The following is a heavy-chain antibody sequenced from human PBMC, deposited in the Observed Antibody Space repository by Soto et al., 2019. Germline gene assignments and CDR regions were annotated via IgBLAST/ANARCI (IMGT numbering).Heavy chain of an antibody. J-gene: IGHJ4*02. CDR2: IYYSGST. V-gene: IGHV4-31*03. Sequence: PSETLSLTCTVSGGSISSGGYYWSWIRQHPGKGLEWIGYIYYSGSTYYNPSLKSRVTISVDTSKNQFSLKLSSVNAADTAVYYCARSSQSTVTTLDYWGQGTLVTVSS. D-gene: IGHD4-17*01. CDR1: GGSISSGGYY. CDR3: ARSSQSTVTTLDY.